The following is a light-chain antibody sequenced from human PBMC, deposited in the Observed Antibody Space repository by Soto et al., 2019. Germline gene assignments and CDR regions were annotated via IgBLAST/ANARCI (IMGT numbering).Light chain of an antibody. J-gene: IGKJ1*01. CDR1: QSVSNYY. CDR3: QHYGSPRT. Sequence: EIVLTQSPGTLSLSPGERVTLSCRASQSVSNYYLAWYQQKPGQAPRLLIYDASSRATGIPDRFSGSGSGTDFTLTISRLEPEDFAVYYCQHYGSPRTFGQGTKVDIK. V-gene: IGKV3-20*01. CDR2: DAS.